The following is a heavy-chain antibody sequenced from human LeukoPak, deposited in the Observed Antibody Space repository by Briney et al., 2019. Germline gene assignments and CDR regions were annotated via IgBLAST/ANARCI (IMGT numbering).Heavy chain of an antibody. CDR3: ARGRKWSGVANYYYYGMDV. D-gene: IGHD3-10*01. V-gene: IGHV1-69*04. J-gene: IGHJ6*02. CDR2: IIPILGIA. Sequence: ASVKVSCKVSGGTFSSYAISWVRQAPGQGLEWMGRIIPILGIANYAQKFQGRVTITADKSTSTAYMELSSLRSEDTAVYYCARGRKWSGVANYYYYGMDVWGQGTAVTVSS. CDR1: GGTFSSYA.